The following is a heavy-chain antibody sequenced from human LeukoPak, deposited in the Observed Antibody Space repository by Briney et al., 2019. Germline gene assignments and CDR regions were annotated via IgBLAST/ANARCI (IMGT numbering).Heavy chain of an antibody. CDR1: GYTFTGYY. CDR3: ARESQAHIVVASGWFDP. D-gene: IGHD2-21*01. CDR2: INPNSGGT. J-gene: IGHJ5*02. V-gene: IGHV1-2*02. Sequence: ASVKVSCKASGYTFTGYYMHWVRQAPGQGLEWMGWINPNSGGTNYAQKFQGRVTMTRDTSISTAYMELSRLRSDDTAVYYCARESQAHIVVASGWFDPWGQGTLVTVSS.